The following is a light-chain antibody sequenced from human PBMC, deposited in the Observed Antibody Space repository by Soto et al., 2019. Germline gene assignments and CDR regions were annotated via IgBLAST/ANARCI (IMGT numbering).Light chain of an antibody. CDR2: GAS. Sequence: IVLTQSPGTLSLSPGVRATLSCRASQSVSSTYIAWYQQNPGQAPRLLIYGASSRATGIPDRFSGSGSGTDFTLTISRLEPEDFAVYFCQQYGRSPPFTFGQGTKVEMK. J-gene: IGKJ2*01. CDR1: QSVSSTY. V-gene: IGKV3-20*01. CDR3: QQYGRSPPFT.